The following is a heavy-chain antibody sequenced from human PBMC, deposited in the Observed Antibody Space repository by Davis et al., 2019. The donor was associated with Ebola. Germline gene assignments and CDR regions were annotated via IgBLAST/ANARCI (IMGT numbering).Heavy chain of an antibody. Sequence: PSETLSLTCAVSGGSISSGGYSWSWIRQPPGKGLEWIGYIYHSGSTYYNPSLKSRVTISVDTSKNQFSLKVSSVTAADTAVYYCAREEGYYYGSGSGGPDYWGQGTLVTVSS. J-gene: IGHJ4*02. V-gene: IGHV4-30-2*01. CDR2: IYHSGST. CDR1: GGSISSGGYS. D-gene: IGHD3-10*01. CDR3: AREEGYYYGSGSGGPDY.